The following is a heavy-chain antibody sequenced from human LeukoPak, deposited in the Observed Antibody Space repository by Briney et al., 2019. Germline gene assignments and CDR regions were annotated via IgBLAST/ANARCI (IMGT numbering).Heavy chain of an antibody. CDR3: AKSWRPRRWPDSFDP. D-gene: IGHD5-24*01. V-gene: IGHV4-59*01. CDR1: GGSISSYY. Sequence: SETLSLTCTVSGGSISSYYWSWIRQPPGKGLEWIGYIYNSGSTNHNPSLRSRVTISVDTSKNQFSLKLSSVTAADTAVYYCAKSWRPRRWPDSFDPWGQGTLVTVSS. J-gene: IGHJ5*02. CDR2: IYNSGST.